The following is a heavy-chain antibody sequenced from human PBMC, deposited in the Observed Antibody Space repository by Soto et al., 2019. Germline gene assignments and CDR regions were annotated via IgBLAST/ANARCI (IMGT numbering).Heavy chain of an antibody. CDR3: ARTYSDFWSGSFYHYMDI. J-gene: IGHJ6*03. CDR2: IKSSGNT. Sequence: SETLSLTCTVSGDSITSHYWTWIRQPPGKGLEWIGSIKSSGNTNYSPSLKSRVTISLDTSKSHFSLKLTSVTAADTAVYYCARTYSDFWSGSFYHYMDIWGKGTTVTVSS. V-gene: IGHV4-59*08. CDR1: GDSITSHY. D-gene: IGHD3-3*01.